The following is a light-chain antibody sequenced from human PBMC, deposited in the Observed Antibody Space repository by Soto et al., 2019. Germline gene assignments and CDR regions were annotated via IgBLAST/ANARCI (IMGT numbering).Light chain of an antibody. CDR1: TSDVGAYNY. J-gene: IGLJ1*01. CDR3: SSYTSSSTLPYV. V-gene: IGLV2-14*01. CDR2: EVS. Sequence: QSVLTQPASVSGSPGQSITISCTGTTSDVGAYNYVSWYQQHPGKAPKLLIYEVSNRPSGDSNRFSGSKSGNTAPLTISGLQAEDEADYYCSSYTSSSTLPYVFGTGTKVTVL.